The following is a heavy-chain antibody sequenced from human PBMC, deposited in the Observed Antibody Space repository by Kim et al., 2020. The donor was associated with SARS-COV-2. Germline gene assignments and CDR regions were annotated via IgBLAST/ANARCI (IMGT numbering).Heavy chain of an antibody. CDR3: AKELSGGIWSGYYDS. Sequence: ADSVKGRFTLSRSKSKNTRYLQMNSLGPQDPAVYYCAKELSGGIWSGYYDSWGQGTLVTVSS. V-gene: IGHV3-30*02. D-gene: IGHD3-3*01. J-gene: IGHJ4*02.